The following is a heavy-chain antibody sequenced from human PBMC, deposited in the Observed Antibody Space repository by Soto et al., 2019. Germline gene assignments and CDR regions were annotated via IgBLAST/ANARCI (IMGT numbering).Heavy chain of an antibody. CDR3: ARPLWRDDYNWGYFDL. Sequence: ESGGGVVQPGRSLRLSCAASGFTFSSYAMHWVRQAPGKGLEWVAVISYDGSNKYYADSVKGRFTISRDNSKNRLYLQMNSLRAEDTAVYYCARPLWRDDYNWGYFDLWGRGTLVTVSS. CDR1: GFTFSSYA. V-gene: IGHV3-30-3*01. CDR2: ISYDGSNK. D-gene: IGHD4-4*01. J-gene: IGHJ2*01.